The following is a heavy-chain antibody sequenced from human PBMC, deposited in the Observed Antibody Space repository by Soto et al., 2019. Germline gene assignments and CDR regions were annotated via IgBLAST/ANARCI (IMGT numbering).Heavy chain of an antibody. CDR1: GGSVSSGSYY. V-gene: IGHV4-61*01. D-gene: IGHD6-6*01. CDR2: IYYSGST. Sequence: QVQLQESGPGLVKPSETLSLTCTVSGGSVSSGSYYWSWIRQPPGKGLEWIGYIYYSGSTNYNPSLKSRVSIAVDTSKNQFSLKLSSVTAADTAVYYWARDQGPWRSRSSTWGQGTLVTVSS. CDR3: ARDQGPWRSRSST. J-gene: IGHJ5*02.